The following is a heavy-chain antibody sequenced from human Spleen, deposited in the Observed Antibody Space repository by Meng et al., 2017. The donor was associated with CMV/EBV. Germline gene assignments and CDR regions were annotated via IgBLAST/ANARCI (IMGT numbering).Heavy chain of an antibody. CDR3: ATLQTSSGWDDDY. CDR2: INPNSGGT. CDR1: GYTFTGYY. D-gene: IGHD6-19*01. Sequence: QVQRVQSGAEVKKPGASVKVSCKATGYTFTGYYMHWVRQAPGQGLEWMGWINPNSGGTNYAQKFQGRVTMTRDTSISTAYMELGRLRSDDTAVYYCATLQTSSGWDDDYWGQGTLVTVSS. J-gene: IGHJ4*02. V-gene: IGHV1-2*02.